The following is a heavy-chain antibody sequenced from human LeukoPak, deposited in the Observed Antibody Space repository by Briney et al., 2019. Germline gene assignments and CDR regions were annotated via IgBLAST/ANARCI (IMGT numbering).Heavy chain of an antibody. D-gene: IGHD5-12*01. J-gene: IGHJ4*02. V-gene: IGHV3-21*01. CDR3: ASVATSYSGYDFGL. CDR2: ISSSSSYI. CDR1: GFTFSSYS. Sequence: PGGSLRLSCAASGFTFSSYSMNWVRQAPGKGLEWVSSISSSSSYIYYADSVKGRFTISRDNDKNSLYLQMNSLRAGDTAVYYCASVATSYSGYDFGLWGQGTLVTVSS.